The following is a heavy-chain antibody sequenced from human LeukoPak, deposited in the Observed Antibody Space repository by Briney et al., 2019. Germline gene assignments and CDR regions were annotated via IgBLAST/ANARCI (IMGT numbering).Heavy chain of an antibody. CDR3: AREYSSSRYFDY. D-gene: IGHD6-6*01. CDR1: GFTFSSYW. V-gene: IGHV3-74*01. J-gene: IGHJ4*02. CDR2: INSDGSST. Sequence: GGSLRLSCAASGFTFSSYWMHWVRQAPGKGLAWVSRINSDGSSTTYADSVKGRFTISRDNAKNTLYLQMNSLRAEDTAVYYCAREYSSSRYFDYWGQGTLVTVSS.